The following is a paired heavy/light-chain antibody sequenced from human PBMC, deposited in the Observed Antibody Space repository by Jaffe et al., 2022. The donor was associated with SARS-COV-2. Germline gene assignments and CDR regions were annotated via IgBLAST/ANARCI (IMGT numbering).Light chain of an antibody. CDR1: QSVSSSY. CDR2: GAS. V-gene: IGKV3-20*01. J-gene: IGKJ2*01. CDR3: QQYGSSPVMYT. Sequence: EIVLTQSPGTLSLSPGERATLSCRASQSVSSSYLAWYQQKPGQAPRLLIYGASSRATGIPDRFSGSGSGTDFTLTISRLEPEDFAVYYCQQYGSSPVMYTFGQGTKLEIK.
Heavy chain of an antibody. V-gene: IGHV4-34*01. CDR2: INHSGST. D-gene: IGHD3-16*02. CDR1: GGSFSGYY. CDR3: ARAKGDVWGSYRYIHYKEKKETYIDY. J-gene: IGHJ4*02. Sequence: QVQLQQWGAGLLKPSETLSLTCAVYGGSFSGYYWSWIRQPPGKGLEWIGEINHSGSTNYNPSLKSRVTISVDTSKNQFSLKLSSVTAADTAVYYCARAKGDVWGSYRYIHYKEKKETYIDYWGQGTLVTVSS.